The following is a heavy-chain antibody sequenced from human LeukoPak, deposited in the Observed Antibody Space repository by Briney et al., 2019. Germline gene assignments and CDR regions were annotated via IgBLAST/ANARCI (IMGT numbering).Heavy chain of an antibody. D-gene: IGHD2-8*01. V-gene: IGHV1-18*01. J-gene: IGHJ4*02. CDR3: AKDSTLYASRFDY. CDR1: GYTFTSYG. CDR2: ISAFNGNK. Sequence: ASVKVSCKASGYTFTSYGISWVRQAPGQGPEWMGWISAFNGNKYYAQKVQDRVTLTTDTFTSTAYMELRSLISDDTAVYYCAKDSTLYASRFDYWGQGTLVTVSS.